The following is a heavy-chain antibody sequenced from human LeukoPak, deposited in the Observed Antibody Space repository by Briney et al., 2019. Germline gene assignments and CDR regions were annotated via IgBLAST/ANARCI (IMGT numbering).Heavy chain of an antibody. Sequence: PSATLSLTSAVYGGSCNNCDWSWPKNTPRNRREWIGEMHPYGFTNVNPSPTSRVSISIDTSKNQFSLTLTSVTAADTAIYYCSRGSDESKTGDSWGQGSLVTVSS. CDR3: SRGSDESKTGDS. J-gene: IGHJ4*02. D-gene: IGHD3-9*01. CDR1: GGSCNNCD. V-gene: IGHV4-34*01. CDR2: MHPYGFT.